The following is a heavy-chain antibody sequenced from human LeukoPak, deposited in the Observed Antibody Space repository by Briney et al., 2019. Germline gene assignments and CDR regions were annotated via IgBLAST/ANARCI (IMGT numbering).Heavy chain of an antibody. J-gene: IGHJ6*03. CDR1: GGSISTYY. CDR3: ARGKYCSSTSCPYYYYYMDV. D-gene: IGHD2-2*01. CDR2: IYYTGAT. Sequence: SETLSLTCTVSGGSISTYYWSWIRLPPGKGLEWIGYIYYTGATYYNPSLKSRVTISLDTSKNQFSLKLSSVTAADTAVYYCARGKYCSSTSCPYYYYYMDVWGKGTTVTVSS. V-gene: IGHV4-59*12.